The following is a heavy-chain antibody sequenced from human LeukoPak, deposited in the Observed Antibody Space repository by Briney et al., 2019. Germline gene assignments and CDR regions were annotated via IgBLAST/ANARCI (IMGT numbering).Heavy chain of an antibody. CDR3: ARIYGDLYYFDY. CDR1: GYTFTSYD. CDR2: INPNSGGT. D-gene: IGHD4-17*01. Sequence: EASVKVSCKASGYTFTSYDINWVRQAPGQGLAWMGWINPNSGGTNYAQKFQGRVTMTRDTSISTAYMELSRLRSDDTAVYYCARIYGDLYYFDYWGQGTLVTVSS. V-gene: IGHV1-2*02. J-gene: IGHJ4*02.